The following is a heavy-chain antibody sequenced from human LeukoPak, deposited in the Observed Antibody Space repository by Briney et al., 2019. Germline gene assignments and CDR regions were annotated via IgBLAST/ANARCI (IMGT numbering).Heavy chain of an antibody. CDR1: GYSFTSYW. CDR2: IYPGDSDT. D-gene: IGHD5-18*01. J-gene: IGHJ6*02. Sequence: GESLKISCKGSGYSFTSYWIGWVRQMPGKGLEWMGIIYPGDSDTRYSPSFQGQVTISADKSISTAYLQWSSLKASDTAMYYCARLVDTAMGGNYYYGMDVWGQGTMVTVSS. V-gene: IGHV5-51*01. CDR3: ARLVDTAMGGNYYYGMDV.